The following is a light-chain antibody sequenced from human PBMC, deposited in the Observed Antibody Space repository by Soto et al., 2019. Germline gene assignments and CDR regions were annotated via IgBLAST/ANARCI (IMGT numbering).Light chain of an antibody. CDR2: DVS. V-gene: IGLV2-14*01. Sequence: QSALTQPASVSGSPGQSITISCTGTSSDVGGYDYFSWYQQHPGKAPKLMIYDVSRRPSGVSDRFSGSKSDNTASLTNSGLQAEDEADYYCSSYTRFSVWVFGGGTKLTVL. CDR3: SSYTRFSVWV. J-gene: IGLJ3*02. CDR1: SSDVGGYDY.